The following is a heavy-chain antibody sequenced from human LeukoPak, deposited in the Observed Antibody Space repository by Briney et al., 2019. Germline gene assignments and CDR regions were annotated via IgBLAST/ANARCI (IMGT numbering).Heavy chain of an antibody. Sequence: RASVKVSCKASGGTFSSYAISWVRQAPGQGLEWMGRIIPIFGTANYAQKFQGRVTITTDESTSTAYMELSSLRSEDTAVYYCARDRRGYSYGGMDVWGKGTTVTVSS. CDR1: GGTFSSYA. J-gene: IGHJ6*03. CDR2: IIPIFGTA. D-gene: IGHD5-18*01. CDR3: ARDRRGYSYGGMDV. V-gene: IGHV1-69*05.